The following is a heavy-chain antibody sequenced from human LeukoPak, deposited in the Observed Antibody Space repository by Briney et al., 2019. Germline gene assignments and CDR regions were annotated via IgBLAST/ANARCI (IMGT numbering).Heavy chain of an antibody. CDR3: ARDDIVVVPATDYGMDV. J-gene: IGHJ6*04. CDR1: GFTFSSYA. Sequence: PGGSLRLSCAASGFTFSSYAMHWVRQAPGKWLEWVAVISYDGSNKYYADSVKGRFTISRDNSKNTLYLQMNSLRAEDTAVYYCARDDIVVVPATDYGMDVWGKGTTVTVSS. CDR2: ISYDGSNK. D-gene: IGHD2-2*01. V-gene: IGHV3-30*04.